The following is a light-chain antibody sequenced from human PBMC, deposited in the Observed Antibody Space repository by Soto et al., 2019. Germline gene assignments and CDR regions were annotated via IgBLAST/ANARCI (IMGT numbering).Light chain of an antibody. V-gene: IGKV3-20*01. CDR1: LSVSSD. Sequence: EVLMTQSPATLSVSPGDRVTLSCRASLSVSSDLAWYQQKPGQAPTLLIYGASIRATGIPDRFTGSGSGTDFTLTISRLEPEDFAVYYCQQYVSSPWAFGQGTKVDI. CDR3: QQYVSSPWA. J-gene: IGKJ1*01. CDR2: GAS.